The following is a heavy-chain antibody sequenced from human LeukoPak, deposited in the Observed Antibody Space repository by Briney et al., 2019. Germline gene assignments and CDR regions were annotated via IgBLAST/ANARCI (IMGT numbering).Heavy chain of an antibody. CDR2: INHSGST. J-gene: IGHJ4*02. CDR3: ARGRVMITFGGAKDYFDY. CDR1: GGSFSGYY. Sequence: NSSETLSLTCAVYGGSFSGYYWSWIRQPPGKGLEWIGEINHSGSTNYNPSLKSRVTISVDTSKNQFSLKLSSVTAADTAVYYCARGRVMITFGGAKDYFDYWGQGTLVTVSS. V-gene: IGHV4-34*01. D-gene: IGHD3-16*01.